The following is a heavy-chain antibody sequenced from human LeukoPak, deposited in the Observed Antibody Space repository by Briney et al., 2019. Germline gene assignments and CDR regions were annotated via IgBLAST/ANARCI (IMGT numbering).Heavy chain of an antibody. J-gene: IGHJ4*02. V-gene: IGHV3-48*01. D-gene: IGHD5-18*01. CDR3: AKGWIQLWPLDY. CDR2: ISGSSSGSTSII. CDR1: GIIFSTYA. Sequence: GGSLRLSCELSGIIFSTYAMNWVRQAPGKGLEWISYISGSSSGSTSIIHYADSVKGRFTISRDNSKNTLYLQMNSLRAEDTAVYYCAKGWIQLWPLDYWGQGTLVTVSS.